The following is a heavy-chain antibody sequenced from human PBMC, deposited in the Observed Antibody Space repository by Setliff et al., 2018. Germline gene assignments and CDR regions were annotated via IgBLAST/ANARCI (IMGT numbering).Heavy chain of an antibody. CDR3: TRVQAAFSEYYYDSSGYYYYYYGMDV. D-gene: IGHD3-22*01. CDR1: GGSISSHY. V-gene: IGHV4-4*08. J-gene: IGHJ6*02. CDR2: ISSGST. Sequence: SETLSLTCTVSGGSISSHYWSWIRQPPGKGLEWIGYISSGSTNYNPSLKSRVTISVDPSKNQFSLKLSSVTAADTAVYYCTRVQAAFSEYYYDSSGYYYYYYGMDVWGQGTTVTVSS.